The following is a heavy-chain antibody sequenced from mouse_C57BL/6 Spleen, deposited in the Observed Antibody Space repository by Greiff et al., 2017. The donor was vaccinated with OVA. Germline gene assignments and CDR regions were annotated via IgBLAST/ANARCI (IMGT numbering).Heavy chain of an antibody. Sequence: EVQRVESGGGLVKPGGSLKLSCAASGFTFSSYAMSWVRQTPEKRLEWVATISDGGSYTYYPDNVKGRFTISRDKTKNNLYLQMGHLKSEDTAMYYCARGNYDYFDYWGQGTTLTVSS. V-gene: IGHV5-4*01. CDR2: ISDGGSYT. CDR1: GFTFSSYA. CDR3: ARGNYDYFDY. D-gene: IGHD2-1*01. J-gene: IGHJ2*01.